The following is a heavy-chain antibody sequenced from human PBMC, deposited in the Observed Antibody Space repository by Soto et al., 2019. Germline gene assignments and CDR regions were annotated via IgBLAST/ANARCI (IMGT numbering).Heavy chain of an antibody. CDR2: IIPIFGTA. D-gene: IGHD2-15*01. CDR1: GGTFSSYA. V-gene: IGHV1-69*12. CDR3: ARSGCRGGSCYDYYGMDV. Sequence: QVQLVQSGAEVKKPGPSVKVSCKASGGTFSSYAISWVRQAPGPGLEWMGGIIPIFGTANYSQKFQGRVTITADESTSTAYMELSSLRSEDTAVYYCARSGCRGGSCYDYYGMDVWGQGTTVTVSS. J-gene: IGHJ6*02.